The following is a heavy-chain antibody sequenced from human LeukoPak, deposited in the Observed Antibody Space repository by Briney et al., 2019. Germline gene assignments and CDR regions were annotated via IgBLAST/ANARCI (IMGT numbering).Heavy chain of an antibody. D-gene: IGHD3-3*01. J-gene: IGHJ6*03. CDR1: GGTFSSYA. Sequence: SVKVSCKASGGTFSSYAISWVRQAPGQGLEWMGGIIPIFGTANYAQKFQGRVTITADESTSTAYMELSSLRSEDTAVYYCARGRYYDFWSGYYTVSPDYYYYYMDVWGKGTTVTVSS. CDR3: ARGRYYDFWSGYYTVSPDYYYYYMDV. V-gene: IGHV1-69*13. CDR2: IIPIFGTA.